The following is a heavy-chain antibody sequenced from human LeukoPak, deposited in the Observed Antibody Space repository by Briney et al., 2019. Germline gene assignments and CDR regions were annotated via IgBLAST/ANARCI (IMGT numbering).Heavy chain of an antibody. Sequence: GGSLRLSCAASGFTFSSYWMSWVRQAPGKGLAWVANIKQDGSEKYYVDSVKGRFTISRDNAKNSLYLQMNSLRAEDTAVYYCARASEQWLVGAPDYWGQGTLVTVSS. V-gene: IGHV3-7*01. CDR1: GFTFSSYW. CDR2: IKQDGSEK. CDR3: ARASEQWLVGAPDY. J-gene: IGHJ4*02. D-gene: IGHD6-19*01.